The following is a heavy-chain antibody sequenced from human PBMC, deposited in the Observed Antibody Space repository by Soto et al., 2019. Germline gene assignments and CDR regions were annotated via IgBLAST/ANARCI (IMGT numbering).Heavy chain of an antibody. CDR2: IHYSGST. CDR1: SGSVNSYY. J-gene: IGHJ5*01. Sequence: QVQLQESGPGLVKPSETLSLTCTVSSGSVNSYYWTWIRQPPGKGLEWIGDIHYSGSTNYNLSLKSRVSISIDTSKNQFSLIVNSVTAADTAVYYCARRVAYTTYLFDPWGQGALVTVSS. V-gene: IGHV4-59*02. CDR3: ARRVAYTTYLFDP. D-gene: IGHD2-21*01.